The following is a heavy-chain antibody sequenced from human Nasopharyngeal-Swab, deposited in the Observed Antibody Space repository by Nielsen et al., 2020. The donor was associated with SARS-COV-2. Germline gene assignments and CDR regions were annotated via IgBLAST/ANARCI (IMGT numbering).Heavy chain of an antibody. CDR3: ARALLDYGDSGAEER. V-gene: IGHV4-4*08. J-gene: IGHJ4*02. D-gene: IGHD4-17*01. CDR2: VYTSGNT. Sequence: SATLSLTCTVSSGSVGSYHWSRLRQPPGKGLEWIGFVYTSGNTNYNPSLKRRGPISMDTSKNQFSLKLIFVTAADTAVYYCARALLDYGDSGAEERWGQGALVTVSS. CDR1: SGSVGSYH.